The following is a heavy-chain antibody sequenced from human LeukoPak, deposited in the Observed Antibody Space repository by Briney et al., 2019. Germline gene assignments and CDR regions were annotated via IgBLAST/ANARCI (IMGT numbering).Heavy chain of an antibody. CDR3: AKGRLVVAAHPGWYFDL. Sequence: PGGSLRLSCAASGFTFSSYAMSLVRQAPGKGLEWVSAISGSGGSTYYADSVKGRFTISRDNSKNTLYLQMNSLRAEDTAVYYCAKGRLVVAAHPGWYFDLWGRGTLVTVSS. J-gene: IGHJ2*01. CDR2: ISGSGGST. CDR1: GFTFSSYA. V-gene: IGHV3-23*01. D-gene: IGHD2-15*01.